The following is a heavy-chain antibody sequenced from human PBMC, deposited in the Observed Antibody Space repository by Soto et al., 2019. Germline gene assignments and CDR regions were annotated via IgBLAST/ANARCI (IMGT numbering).Heavy chain of an antibody. CDR2: ISPRDGST. V-gene: IGHV1-46*01. CDR3: ARGGGTLDY. CDR1: GYTFISYA. J-gene: IGHJ4*02. Sequence: QVQLVQSGAEVKKSGASVKVSCKSSGYTFISYAMYXVRQXXGQGLEWMGIISPRDGSTTYALNFQGRITVTRDASTSTVYMELSNLRSEDTAVYYCARGGGTLDYWGQGTLVTVSS.